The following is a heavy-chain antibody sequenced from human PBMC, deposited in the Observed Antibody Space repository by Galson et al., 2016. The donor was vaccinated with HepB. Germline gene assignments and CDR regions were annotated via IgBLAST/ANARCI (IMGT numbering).Heavy chain of an antibody. Sequence: SLRLSCAASGFSFRGHSMNWVRQAPGKGLEWVSYIDSSSETKHYADSVKGRFTISRDNAKNSLYLQMNSLRDEDTAVYYCARYRLGSYFRDPFDSWGQGTLVTVSS. J-gene: IGHJ4*02. CDR2: IDSSSETK. CDR3: ARYRLGSYFRDPFDS. CDR1: GFSFRGHS. D-gene: IGHD3-10*01. V-gene: IGHV3-48*02.